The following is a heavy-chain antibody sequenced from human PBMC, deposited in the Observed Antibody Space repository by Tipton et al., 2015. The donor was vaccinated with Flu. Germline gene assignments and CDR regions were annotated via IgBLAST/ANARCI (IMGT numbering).Heavy chain of an antibody. D-gene: IGHD2-15*01. J-gene: IGHJ4*02. CDR1: GGSISSYY. Sequence: LRLSCTVSGGSISSYYWSWLRQPPGKGLEWIGYIYYSGSTNYNPSLKSRVTISVDTSKNQFSLKLSSVTAAHTAVYYCAEGYCSGGSCYLSYWGEGTLVTVSS. V-gene: IGHV4-59*01. CDR2: IYYSGST. CDR3: AEGYCSGGSCYLSY.